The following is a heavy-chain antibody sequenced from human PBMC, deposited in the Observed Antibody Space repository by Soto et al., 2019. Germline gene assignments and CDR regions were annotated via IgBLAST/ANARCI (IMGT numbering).Heavy chain of an antibody. CDR3: AKIGHFSTSLYYCDN. V-gene: IGHV3-23*01. Sequence: EVQLLESGGGLVQSGGSLRLSCDASGFYVFSHAMAWVRQAPGKRLEWVSSVFATGNTSYYADSLRGRLTISRDNSKSIRYLQMDSLTADDSAIYCCAKIGHFSTSLYYCDNWGQGTLVTVSS. D-gene: IGHD3-3*01. CDR1: GFYVFSHA. CDR2: VFATGNTS. J-gene: IGHJ4*02.